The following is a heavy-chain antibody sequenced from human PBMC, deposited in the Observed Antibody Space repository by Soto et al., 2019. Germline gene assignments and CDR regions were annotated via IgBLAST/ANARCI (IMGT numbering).Heavy chain of an antibody. CDR1: GFTFSNYG. CDR3: AKGKTITVAGPEFDY. CDR2: ISYDGSNK. V-gene: IGHV3-30*18. Sequence: PGVSLRVSCAASGFTFSNYGMHWVLQAPGKGLEWVAVISYDGSNKYYADSVKGRFTISRDNSKNTLYLQMNSLRAEDTAVYYCAKGKTITVAGPEFDYWGQGTLVTVSS. J-gene: IGHJ4*02. D-gene: IGHD6-19*01.